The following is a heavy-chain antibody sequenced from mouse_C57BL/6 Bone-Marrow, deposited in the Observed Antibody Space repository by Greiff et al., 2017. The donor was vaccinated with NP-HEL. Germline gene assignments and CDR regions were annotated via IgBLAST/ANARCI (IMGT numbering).Heavy chain of an antibody. CDR2: INPNNGGT. CDR3: ARRAHGAMDY. J-gene: IGHJ4*01. Sequence: VQLKESGPELVKPGASVKIPCKASGYTFTDYNMDWVKQSHGKSLEWIGDINPNNGGTIYNQKFKGKATLTVDKSSSTAYMELRSLTSEDTAVYYCARRAHGAMDYWGQGTSVTVSS. D-gene: IGHD3-1*01. V-gene: IGHV1-18*01. CDR1: GYTFTDYN.